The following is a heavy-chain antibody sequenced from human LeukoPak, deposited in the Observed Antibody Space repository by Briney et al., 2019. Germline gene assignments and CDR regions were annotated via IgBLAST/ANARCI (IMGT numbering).Heavy chain of an antibody. Sequence: GGSLRLSCAASGFTFSDYYMSWIRQAPGKGLEWVSYISSSSSYTNYADSVKGRFTISRDNAKNSLYLQMNSLRAEDTAVYYCARDLRGVAAIAINDAFGIWGQGTMDTVSS. CDR2: ISSSSSYT. V-gene: IGHV3-11*05. CDR1: GFTFSDYY. D-gene: IGHD5-12*01. CDR3: ARDLRGVAAIAINDAFGI. J-gene: IGHJ3*02.